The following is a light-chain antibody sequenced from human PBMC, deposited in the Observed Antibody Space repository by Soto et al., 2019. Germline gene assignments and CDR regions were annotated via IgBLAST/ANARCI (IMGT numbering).Light chain of an antibody. Sequence: QSALTQPASVSGSPGQSITISCTGTSSDVGGYDYVSWYQLHPGKAPKLMVFEVSNRPSGVSNRFSGSNSGNTASLTISGLQAEDEADYYCTSYSRYSVLVFGGGTKVTVL. CDR1: SSDVGGYDY. CDR3: TSYSRYSVLV. V-gene: IGLV2-14*01. CDR2: EVS. J-gene: IGLJ3*02.